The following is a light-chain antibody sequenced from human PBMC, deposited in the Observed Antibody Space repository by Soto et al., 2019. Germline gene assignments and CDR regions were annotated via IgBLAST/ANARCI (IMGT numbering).Light chain of an antibody. CDR3: QKFNTAPLT. CDR2: SAS. CDR1: QDISVY. V-gene: IGKV1-27*01. J-gene: IGKJ5*01. Sequence: DSQMTQSPSSLSASVGDRVTITCRASQDISVYLAWYQQKPEKVPKLLIYSASTLQSGVPSRFSGSGSGTDFTLTISSLQPEDVATYYCQKFNTAPLTFGQGTRLEIK.